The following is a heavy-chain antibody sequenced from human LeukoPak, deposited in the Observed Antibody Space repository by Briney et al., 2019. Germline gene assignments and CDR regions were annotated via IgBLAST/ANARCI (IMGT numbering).Heavy chain of an antibody. CDR2: IYYSGST. Sequence: SETLSLTCTVSGGSISSYYWSWIRQPPGKGLEWIGYIYYSGSTNYNPSLKNRVTISVDTSKNQFSLKLSSVTAADTAVYSCARFAPSGRAYWGQGTLVTVSS. V-gene: IGHV4-59*01. CDR1: GGSISSYY. D-gene: IGHD6-19*01. J-gene: IGHJ4*02. CDR3: ARFAPSGRAY.